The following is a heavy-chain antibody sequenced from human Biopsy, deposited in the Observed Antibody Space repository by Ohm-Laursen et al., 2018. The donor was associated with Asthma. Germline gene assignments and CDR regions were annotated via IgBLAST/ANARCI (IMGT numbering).Heavy chain of an antibody. Sequence: SVKVSCKASGYTFTSYGISWVRQAPGQGLDWMGWISAYNGNTNYAQKLQGRVTMTRDTSTSTVYMELSSLRSEDTAVYYCARAGALIVGATMGYWGQGTLVTVSS. D-gene: IGHD1-26*01. J-gene: IGHJ4*02. CDR1: GYTFTSYG. CDR3: ARAGALIVGATMGY. CDR2: ISAYNGNT. V-gene: IGHV1-18*04.